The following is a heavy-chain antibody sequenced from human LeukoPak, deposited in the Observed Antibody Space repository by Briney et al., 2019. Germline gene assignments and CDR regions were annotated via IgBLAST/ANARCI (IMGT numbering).Heavy chain of an antibody. V-gene: IGHV1-2*02. CDR2: INPNSGGT. CDR1: GYTFTGYY. Sequence: ASVKVSCKASGYTFTGYYMHWVRQAPGQGLEWMGWINPNSGGTNYAQKFQGRVTMTRDTSISTAYMELSRLRSDDTAVYYCAGSRRYFDWLIPDYWGQGTLVTVSS. J-gene: IGHJ4*02. D-gene: IGHD3-9*01. CDR3: AGSRRYFDWLIPDY.